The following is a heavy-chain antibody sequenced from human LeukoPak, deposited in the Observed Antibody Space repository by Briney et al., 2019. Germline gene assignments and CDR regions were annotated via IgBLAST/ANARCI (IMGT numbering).Heavy chain of an antibody. D-gene: IGHD2-21*02. Sequence: GSLRLSCAASGFTFSDYYMSWIRQAPGKGLEWVSYISSSGSTIYYADSVKGRFTISRDNAKNSLYLQMNSLRAEDTAVYYCAKDTPRVTPGYFDYWGQGTLVTVSS. CDR2: ISSSGSTI. V-gene: IGHV3-11*04. J-gene: IGHJ4*02. CDR1: GFTFSDYY. CDR3: AKDTPRVTPGYFDY.